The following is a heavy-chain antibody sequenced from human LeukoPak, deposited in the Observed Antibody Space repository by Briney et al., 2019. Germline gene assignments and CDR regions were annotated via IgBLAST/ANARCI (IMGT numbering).Heavy chain of an antibody. CDR1: GFTFSSYA. CDR2: ISGSGGST. Sequence: GGSLRLSCAASGFTFSSYAMSWVRQAPGKGLEWVSAISGSGGSTYYADSVKGRFTISRDNARNSLYLQMNSLRAEDTAVYYCATKTGSGTYPLDYWGQGTLVTVPS. V-gene: IGHV3-23*01. CDR3: ATKTGSGTYPLDY. J-gene: IGHJ4*02. D-gene: IGHD3-10*01.